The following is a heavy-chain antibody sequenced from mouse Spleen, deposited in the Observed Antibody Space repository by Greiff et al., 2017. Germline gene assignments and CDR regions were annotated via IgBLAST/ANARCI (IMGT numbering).Heavy chain of an antibody. CDR1: GYTFTDYY. CDR3: ARCGGTTMVALYYYAMDY. Sequence: QVQLQQSGPELVKPGASVKISCKASGYTFTDYYINWVKQRPGQGLEWIGWIFPGSGSTYYNEKFKGKATLTVDKSSSTAYMLLSSLTSEDSAVYFCARCGGTTMVALYYYAMDYWGQGTSVTVSS. V-gene: IGHV1-75*01. D-gene: IGHD1-1*01. J-gene: IGHJ4*01. CDR2: IFPGSGST.